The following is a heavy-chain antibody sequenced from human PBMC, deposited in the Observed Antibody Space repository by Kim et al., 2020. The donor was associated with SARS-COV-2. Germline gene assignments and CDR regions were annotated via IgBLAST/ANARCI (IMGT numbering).Heavy chain of an antibody. D-gene: IGHD2-15*01. J-gene: IGHJ6*03. Sequence: GGSLRLSCAASGFTFSSYGMHWVRQAPGKGLEWVAVISYDGSNKYYADSVKGRFTISRDNSKNTLYLQMNSLRAEDTAVYYCAKVKGIEEPPGFAYYYYYMDVWGKGTTVTVSS. V-gene: IGHV3-30*18. CDR1: GFTFSSYG. CDR2: ISYDGSNK. CDR3: AKVKGIEEPPGFAYYYYYMDV.